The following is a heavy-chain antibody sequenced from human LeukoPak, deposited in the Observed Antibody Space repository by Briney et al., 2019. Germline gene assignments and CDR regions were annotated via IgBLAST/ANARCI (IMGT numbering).Heavy chain of an antibody. J-gene: IGHJ4*02. V-gene: IGHV4-39*01. CDR1: GGSISSSSYY. CDR2: IYYSGST. CDR3: ARPPPCSSTSCFDY. Sequence: SETLSLTCTVSGGSISSSSYYWGWIRQPPGKGLEWIGSIYYSGSTYYNPSLKSRVPISVDTSKNRFSLKLSSVTAADTAVYYCARPPPCSSTSCFDYWGQGTLVTVSS. D-gene: IGHD2-2*01.